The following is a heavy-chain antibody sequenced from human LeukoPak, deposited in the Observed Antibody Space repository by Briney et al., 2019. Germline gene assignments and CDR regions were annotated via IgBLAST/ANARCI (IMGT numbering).Heavy chain of an antibody. Sequence: PSETLSLTCTVSGGSISSSTYYWAWIRQPPGKGLEWIGSIYYSGSTYYNPSLKSRVTISVDTSKNQISLKVTSVTAADTAIYYCSRLYSGTRPPDYWGQGTLVTVSS. J-gene: IGHJ4*02. CDR1: GGSISSSTYY. V-gene: IGHV4-39*01. D-gene: IGHD2-15*01. CDR3: SRLYSGTRPPDY. CDR2: IYYSGST.